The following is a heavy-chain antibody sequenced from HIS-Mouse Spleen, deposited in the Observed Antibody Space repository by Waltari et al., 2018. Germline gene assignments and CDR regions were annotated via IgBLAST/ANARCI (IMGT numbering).Heavy chain of an antibody. CDR3: AREIPYSSSWYDWYFDL. J-gene: IGHJ2*01. CDR1: GGSISSSRYY. Sequence: QLQLQEWGPGLVKPSETLSLTCTVSGGSISSSRYYWRWNRQPPGKGLEWIGSIYYSGSTYYNPSLKSRVTISVDTSKNQFSLKLSSVTAADTAVYYCAREIPYSSSWYDWYFDLWGRGTLVTVSS. CDR2: IYYSGST. V-gene: IGHV4-39*07. D-gene: IGHD6-13*01.